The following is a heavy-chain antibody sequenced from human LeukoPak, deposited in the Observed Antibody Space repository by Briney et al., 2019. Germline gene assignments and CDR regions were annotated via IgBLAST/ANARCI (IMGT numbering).Heavy chain of an antibody. CDR2: IYTSGST. CDR1: GGSISTGSDG. CDR3: ATTQQELYYYYSYTDV. Sequence: SQTLSLTCTVSGGSISTGSDGWSWIRQPAGKGLEWIGRIYTSGSTTSKRSLKPPPTISANTSKTQFSLRLSSMTAADTVVYYWATTQQELYYYYSYTDVWGKRNTVTVSS. V-gene: IGHV4-61*02. J-gene: IGHJ6*03. D-gene: IGHD6-13*01.